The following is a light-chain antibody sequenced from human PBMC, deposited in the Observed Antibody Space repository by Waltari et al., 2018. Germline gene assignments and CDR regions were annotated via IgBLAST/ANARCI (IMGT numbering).Light chain of an antibody. CDR1: SSNIGAGYD. V-gene: IGLV1-40*01. CDR2: GNN. CDR3: QSYDRSHVV. Sequence: QAVLTQPPSVSGAPGQRVTISCTGSSSNIGAGYDVHWYQQFSGTAPKLLIYGNNKRPSGVPDRCSGSKSGTSASLAITGLQAEDEADYYCQSYDRSHVVFGGGTKLTVL. J-gene: IGLJ2*01.